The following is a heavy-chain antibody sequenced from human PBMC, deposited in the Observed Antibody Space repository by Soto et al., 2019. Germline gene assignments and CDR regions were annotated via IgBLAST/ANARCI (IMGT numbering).Heavy chain of an antibody. D-gene: IGHD3-3*01. CDR2: IVPMFGTA. Sequence: QVQLVQSGAEVKKPGSSVNVSCKTSGGTFGNSAVTWVRQAPGQGLEWLGGIVPMFGTANYAQKFQGRDTITADETTITAYMELTSLNTDDTAVYYCARDGDPQSAFWSGPLGGGRFDPWGQGTLVTVSS. CDR3: ARDGDPQSAFWSGPLGGGRFDP. J-gene: IGHJ5*02. CDR1: GGTFGNSA. V-gene: IGHV1-69*12.